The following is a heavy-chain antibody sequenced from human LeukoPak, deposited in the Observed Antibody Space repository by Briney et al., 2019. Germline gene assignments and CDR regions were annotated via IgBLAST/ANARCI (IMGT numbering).Heavy chain of an antibody. CDR2: INPSGGST. D-gene: IGHD3-16*01. Sequence: GASVKVSCKASGYTFTNYYMHWVRQAPGQGLEWMGIINPSGGSTSYAQKFQGRVTMTRDTSTSTVYMELSSLRSEDTAVYYCARANVVVGDAFDIWGQGTMVTVSP. CDR1: GYTFTNYY. CDR3: ARANVVVGDAFDI. J-gene: IGHJ3*02. V-gene: IGHV1-46*01.